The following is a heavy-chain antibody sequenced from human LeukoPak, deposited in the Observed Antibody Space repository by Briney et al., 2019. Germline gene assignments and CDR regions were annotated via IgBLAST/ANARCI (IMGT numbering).Heavy chain of an antibody. Sequence: SVKVSCKASGGTFSSYAISWVRQAPGQGLEWMGGITPIFGTANYAQKFQGRVTITADESTSTAYMELSSLRSEDTAVYHCARQEVLVDYYYYYYGMDVWGQGTTVTVSS. CDR1: GGTFSSYA. V-gene: IGHV1-69*01. D-gene: IGHD3-9*01. J-gene: IGHJ6*02. CDR2: ITPIFGTA. CDR3: ARQEVLVDYYYYYYGMDV.